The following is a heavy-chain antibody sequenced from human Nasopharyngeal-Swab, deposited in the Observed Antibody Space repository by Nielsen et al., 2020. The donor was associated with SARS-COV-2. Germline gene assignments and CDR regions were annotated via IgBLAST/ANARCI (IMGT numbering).Heavy chain of an antibody. D-gene: IGHD6-19*01. CDR3: ARAYTNNGWGHFDH. J-gene: IGHJ4*02. CDR2: ISYDGSSK. CDR1: GFTFSNFA. Sequence: GESLKISCAASGFTFSNFAMHWVRQAPGKGLEWVAVISYDGSSKYDADSVRGRFTVSRDNSITTLYLQMSSLKIEDTAVYYCARAYTNNGWGHFDHWGQGTLVTVSS. V-gene: IGHV3-30-3*01.